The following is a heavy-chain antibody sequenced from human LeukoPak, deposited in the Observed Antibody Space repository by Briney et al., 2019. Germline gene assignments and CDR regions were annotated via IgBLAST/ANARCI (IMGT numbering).Heavy chain of an antibody. CDR1: GYTFTSYY. CDR3: ARAGYWAATGYATT. D-gene: IGHD6-13*01. CDR2: INPSGGGT. J-gene: IGHJ5*02. Sequence: ASVKVSCKASGYTFTSYYMHWVRQAPGQGLEWMGIINPSGGGTTYAQKFQGRVTMTRDTSTSTVYMALSSLTPEDTAVYYCARAGYWAATGYATTWGQGTLVTVSS. V-gene: IGHV1-46*03.